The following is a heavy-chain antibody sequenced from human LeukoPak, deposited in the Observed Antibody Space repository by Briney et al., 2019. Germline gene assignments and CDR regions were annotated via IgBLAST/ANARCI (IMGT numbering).Heavy chain of an antibody. CDR3: VRDSHNAYHPD. Sequence: GGSLRLSCAASGFTFSNYWMNWVRQAPGQGLEWVANIKNDGGEIFYVDSLKGRFTISRDNAENSLYLQMNSLRVDDTAVYYCVRDSHNAYHPDWGQGTLVTVSS. CDR1: GFTFSNYW. D-gene: IGHD3-16*01. V-gene: IGHV3-7*04. CDR2: IKNDGGEI. J-gene: IGHJ4*02.